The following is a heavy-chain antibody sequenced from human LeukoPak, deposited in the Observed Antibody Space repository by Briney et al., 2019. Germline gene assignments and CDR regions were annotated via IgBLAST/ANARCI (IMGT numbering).Heavy chain of an antibody. CDR2: MYYSGST. CDR3: ASLLPAGPFVY. CDR1: AGSISSYY. V-gene: IGHV4-59*01. D-gene: IGHD2-2*01. J-gene: IGHJ4*02. Sequence: SETLSLTCTVSAGSISSYYWNWIRQPPGKGLEWIGYMYYSGSTNYNPSLKSRVTMSVDTSKNQFSLKLNSATAADTAVYYCASLLPAGPFVYWGQGALVTVSS.